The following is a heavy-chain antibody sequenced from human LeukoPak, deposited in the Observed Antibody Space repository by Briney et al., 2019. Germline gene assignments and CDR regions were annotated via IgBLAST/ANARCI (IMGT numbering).Heavy chain of an antibody. CDR3: AKDRSSTTSCSNY. CDR2: VTGISSNT. V-gene: IGHV3-23*01. J-gene: IGHJ4*02. D-gene: IGHD2-2*01. CDR1: GSNFSNYA. Sequence: PGGSLGLSCAASGSNFSNYAMTWVRQAPGKGLEWVSAVTGISSNTYYADSVKGRFTISRDNSKNMLYLEMNSLRVEDTAIYYCAKDRSSTTSCSNYWGRETLVTVSS.